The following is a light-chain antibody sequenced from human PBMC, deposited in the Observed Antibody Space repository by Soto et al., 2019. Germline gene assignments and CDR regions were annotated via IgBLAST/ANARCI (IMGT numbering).Light chain of an antibody. CDR1: QGINTF. V-gene: IGKV1-9*01. CDR3: QQRSNWPPLIT. CDR2: VAS. Sequence: PFTPSPSSLAASFGDRVTITCPASQGINTFLAWYQQKPGKAPKLLIYVASTLQSGVPSRFSGSGSGTDFTLTISSLEPEDFAVYYCQQRSNWPPLITFGQGTRWRL. J-gene: IGKJ5*01.